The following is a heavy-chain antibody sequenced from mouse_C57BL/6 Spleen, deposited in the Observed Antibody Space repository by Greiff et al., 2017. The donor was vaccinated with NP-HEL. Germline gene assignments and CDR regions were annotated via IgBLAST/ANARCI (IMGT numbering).Heavy chain of an antibody. CDR2: IHPNSGST. CDR3: ARGGYFDV. Sequence: QVQLKQPGAELVKPGASAKLSCKASGYTFTSYWMHWVKQRPGQGLEWIGMIHPNSGSTNYNEKFKSKATLTVDKSSSTAYMQLSSLTSEDSAVYYCARGGYFDVWGTGTTVTVSS. V-gene: IGHV1-64*01. J-gene: IGHJ1*03. CDR1: GYTFTSYW.